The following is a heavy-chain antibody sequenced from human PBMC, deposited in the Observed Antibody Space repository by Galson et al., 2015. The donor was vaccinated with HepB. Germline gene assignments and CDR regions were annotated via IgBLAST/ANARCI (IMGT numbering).Heavy chain of an antibody. J-gene: IGHJ1*01. CDR3: APQWRGGYFQH. V-gene: IGHV3-9*01. CDR1: GFTFDDYA. Sequence: SLRLSCAASGFTFDDYAMHWVRQAPGKGLEWVSGISWNSGSIGYADSVKGRFTISRDNAKNSLYLQMNSLRAEDTALYYCAPQWRGGYFQHWGQGTLVTVSS. D-gene: IGHD6-19*01. CDR2: ISWNSGSI.